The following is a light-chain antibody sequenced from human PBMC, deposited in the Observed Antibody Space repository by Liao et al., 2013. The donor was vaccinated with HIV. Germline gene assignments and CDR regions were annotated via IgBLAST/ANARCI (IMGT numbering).Light chain of an antibody. CDR3: QVWDNSSVHQV. J-gene: IGLJ1*01. V-gene: IGLV3-21*04. CDR2: SDS. Sequence: SYVLTQPPSVSVAPGKTARITCGGNNIGSKSVHWYQQKPGQAPVLVIYSDSDRPSGIPERFSGSNSGNTATLTISRVEAGDEADYYCQVWDNSSVHQVFGTGTKVTVL. CDR1: NIGSKS.